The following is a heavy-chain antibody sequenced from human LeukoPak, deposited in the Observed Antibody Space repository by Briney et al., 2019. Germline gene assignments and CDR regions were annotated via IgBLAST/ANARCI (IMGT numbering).Heavy chain of an antibody. V-gene: IGHV4-4*07. CDR2: IYTSGST. CDR3: ARDRRTIFGVVNYFDY. J-gene: IGHJ4*02. Sequence: SETLSLTCPVSGGSISSYYWSWIRQPAGKGLEWIGRIYTSGSTNYNPSLKSRVTMSVDTSKNQFSLKLSSVTAADTAVHYCARDRRTIFGVVNYFDYWGQGTLVTVSS. D-gene: IGHD3-3*01. CDR1: GGSISSYY.